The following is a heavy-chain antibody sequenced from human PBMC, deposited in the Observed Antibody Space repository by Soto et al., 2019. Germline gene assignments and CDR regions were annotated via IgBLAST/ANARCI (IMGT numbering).Heavy chain of an antibody. D-gene: IGHD6-19*01. CDR1: GFTFSSYA. J-gene: IGHJ3*02. V-gene: IGHV3-23*01. CDR3: AKDLLPHTYSSGWYGSFDI. CDR2: ISGSGGST. Sequence: GGSLRLSCAASGFTFSSYAMSGVRQAPGKGLEWVSAISGSGGSTYYADSVKGRFTISRDNSKNTLYLQMNSLRAEDTAVYYCAKDLLPHTYSSGWYGSFDIWGQGTMVTVSS.